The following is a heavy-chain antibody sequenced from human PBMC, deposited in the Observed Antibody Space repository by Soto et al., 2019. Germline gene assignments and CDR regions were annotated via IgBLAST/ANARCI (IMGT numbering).Heavy chain of an antibody. CDR2: ILYDGSDK. Sequence: PGVSLRLSCAASGFTFGNYGMHWVRQPPGKGLEWISSILYDGSDKYYADSVKGRFTISRDGSKNTLYLQMDSLRPEDTAVYYCAKWXEVSHNPGGHYYYGMDVWSQGTTVTVSS. D-gene: IGHD1-26*01. CDR3: AKWXEVSHNPGGHYYYGMDV. J-gene: IGHJ6*02. CDR1: GFTFGNYG. V-gene: IGHV3-30*18.